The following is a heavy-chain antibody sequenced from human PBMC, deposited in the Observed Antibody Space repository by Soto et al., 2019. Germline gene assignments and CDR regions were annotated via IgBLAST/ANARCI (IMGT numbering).Heavy chain of an antibody. CDR3: SRGYGAQWPTSDY. V-gene: IGHV4-34*01. CDR2: VHHDGGI. CDR1: GASLSGYH. Sequence: KASETLSLTCAVYGASLSGYHYTWIRQSPGKGLEWIGEVHHDGGINYNPSLASRVTISADASKNQFSLRLRSATAADTAVYYCSRGYGAQWPTSDYWGQGTLVTVSS. D-gene: IGHD4-17*01. J-gene: IGHJ4*02.